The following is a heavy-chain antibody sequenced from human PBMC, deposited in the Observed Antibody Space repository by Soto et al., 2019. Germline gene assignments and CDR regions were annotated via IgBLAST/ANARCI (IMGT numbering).Heavy chain of an antibody. CDR1: GFAFSSYW. V-gene: IGHV3-74*01. CDR3: ARDLSGDTTPYFDL. Sequence: GGSLRLSCAASGFAFSSYWMHWVRQTPGKGPVWVSRIYNDGSKTAYADSVKGRFTISRDNAKSTMYLQMSSLTVGDTAIYYCARDLSGDTTPYFDLWGQGTLVTVSS. J-gene: IGHJ4*02. CDR2: IYNDGSKT. D-gene: IGHD1-1*01.